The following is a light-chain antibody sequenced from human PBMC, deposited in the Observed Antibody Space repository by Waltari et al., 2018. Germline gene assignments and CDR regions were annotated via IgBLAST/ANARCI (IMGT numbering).Light chain of an antibody. CDR1: NIGSKN. Sequence: SSELTQPLSVSVALGKTAKITCGGSNIGSKNVHWYQQKPGQAPVLVIYRDSSRPSGIPERFSGSNSGNTAFLTISSAQAGDEADYYCQVWDSSVVFGGGTKLTVL. CDR2: RDS. V-gene: IGLV3-9*01. J-gene: IGLJ2*01. CDR3: QVWDSSVV.